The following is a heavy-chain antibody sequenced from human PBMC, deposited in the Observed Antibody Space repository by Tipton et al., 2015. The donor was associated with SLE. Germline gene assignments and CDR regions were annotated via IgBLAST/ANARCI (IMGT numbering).Heavy chain of an antibody. V-gene: IGHV4-61*09. J-gene: IGHJ4*02. CDR2: IYTSGST. CDR3: ARVTGMDIVVVPAAYFDY. Sequence: TLSLTCTVSGGSISSSSYYWSWIRQPPGKGLEWIGYIYTSGSTNYNPSLKSRVTISVDTSRNQFSLKLSSVTAADTAVYYCARVTGMDIVVVPAAYFDYWGQGTLVTVSS. CDR1: GGSISSSSYY. D-gene: IGHD2-2*03.